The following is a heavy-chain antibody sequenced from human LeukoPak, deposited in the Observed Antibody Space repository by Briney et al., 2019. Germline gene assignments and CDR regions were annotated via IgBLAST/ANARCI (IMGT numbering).Heavy chain of an antibody. J-gene: IGHJ4*02. CDR3: ARLRWQLVGPYFDY. Sequence: SETLSLTCSFSGDSISTYYWSWIRQSPGKGLEWIGHIYSSGNNEYNSSRKSRVTTLVDTSKSQFSLRLSSVTATDTAVYYCARLRWQLVGPYFDYWGQGILVTVSP. CDR1: GDSISTYY. V-gene: IGHV4-59*01. CDR2: IYSSGNN. D-gene: IGHD1-26*01.